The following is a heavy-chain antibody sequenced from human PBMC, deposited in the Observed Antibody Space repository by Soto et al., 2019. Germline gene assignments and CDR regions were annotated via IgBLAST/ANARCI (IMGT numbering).Heavy chain of an antibody. V-gene: IGHV5-51*01. CDR1: GYTFTSFS. CDR3: ARPITGPQSGWYLGY. Sequence: VSCKAFGYTFTSFSMHLVRQAPGQRLEWMGVIFPGDSDTRYNPSFQGQVTFSADKSISTAYLQWNSLKASDTAMYYCARPITGPQSGWYLGYWGQGTLVTVSS. D-gene: IGHD6-19*01. J-gene: IGHJ4*02. CDR2: IFPGDSDT.